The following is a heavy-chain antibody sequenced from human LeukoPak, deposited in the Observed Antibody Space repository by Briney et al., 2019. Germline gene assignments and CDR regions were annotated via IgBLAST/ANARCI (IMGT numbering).Heavy chain of an antibody. V-gene: IGHV4-59*11. D-gene: IGHD4-23*01. CDR1: GGSTSSHY. J-gene: IGHJ5*02. CDR2: IYISGST. CDR3: ARGGLTVVMLSS. Sequence: SETLSLTCTVSGGSTSSHYWSWIWQPPAKGQGWIWYIYISGSTNYNPSLTIRVTISVDTSKNPFSLKLSSVTAADTAVYYCARGGLTVVMLSSWGQGTLGTVSS.